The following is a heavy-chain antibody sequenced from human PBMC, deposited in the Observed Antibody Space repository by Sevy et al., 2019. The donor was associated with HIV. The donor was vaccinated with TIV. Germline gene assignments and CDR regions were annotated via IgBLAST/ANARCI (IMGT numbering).Heavy chain of an antibody. CDR1: CYTFTDYG. D-gene: IGHD1-1*01. CDR2: ISTYNGNT. V-gene: IGHV1-18*01. CDR3: ARDRNWLDY. Sequence: ASVKVSCKASCYTFTDYGIKWMRQAPGQGLEWMGWISTYNGNTNYSQKFQGRVTVTTDTSTKTVYLELRSLRSDDTAVYFCARDRNWLDYWGQGTLVTVSS. J-gene: IGHJ4*02.